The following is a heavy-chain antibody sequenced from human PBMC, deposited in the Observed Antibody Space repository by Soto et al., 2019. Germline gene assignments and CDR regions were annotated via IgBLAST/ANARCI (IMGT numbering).Heavy chain of an antibody. J-gene: IGHJ4*02. CDR1: GGTFSSYA. CDR3: ALDGYDSSGYRFAY. CDR2: IIPIFGTA. D-gene: IGHD3-22*01. Sequence: VASVKVSCKASGGTFSSYAISWVRQAPGQGLEWMGGIIPIFGTANYAQKFQGRVTITADESTSTAYMELSSLRSEDTAVYYCALDGYDSSGYRFAYCGQGTLVTGSS. V-gene: IGHV1-69*13.